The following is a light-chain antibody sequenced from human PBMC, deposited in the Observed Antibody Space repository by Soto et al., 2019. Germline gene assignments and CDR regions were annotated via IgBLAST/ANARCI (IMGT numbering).Light chain of an antibody. CDR2: DAS. CDR1: ESISRW. Sequence: DIQMTQSPSTVSASVGDRVTITCRASESISRWLAWYQQEPGKAPKLLIYDASDLESGVPPRFSGSGSGTEFTLTISSLQPEDFATYYCHQYNTWTFGQGTKVEIK. CDR3: HQYNTWT. J-gene: IGKJ1*01. V-gene: IGKV1-5*01.